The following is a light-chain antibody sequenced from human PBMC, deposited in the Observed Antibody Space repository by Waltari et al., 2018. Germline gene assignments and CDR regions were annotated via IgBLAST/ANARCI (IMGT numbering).Light chain of an antibody. CDR3: QSYDTSLRVV. V-gene: IGLV1-40*01. J-gene: IGLJ3*02. Sequence: QSVLTQPPSVSGAPGQRVTISCTGSGSNIGAGYDVHWYQQLPRAAPKLLMYGSTSRPLGVPDRVFGSTSGTSASLAITGLQAEDEADYYCQSYDTSLRVVFGGGTKLTVL. CDR2: GST. CDR1: GSNIGAGYD.